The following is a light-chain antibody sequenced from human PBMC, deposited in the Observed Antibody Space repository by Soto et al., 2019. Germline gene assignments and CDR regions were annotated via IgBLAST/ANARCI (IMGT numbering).Light chain of an antibody. Sequence: VLTQSPASLSLSPGERATLSCRASQSVDSYLVWYQQKPGQAPRLLIFGASNRATGIPARFSGSGSGTDFTLTINSLEPDDFAVYYCQQRDSWPITFGQGTRLEIK. J-gene: IGKJ5*01. CDR1: QSVDSY. V-gene: IGKV3-11*01. CDR3: QQRDSWPIT. CDR2: GAS.